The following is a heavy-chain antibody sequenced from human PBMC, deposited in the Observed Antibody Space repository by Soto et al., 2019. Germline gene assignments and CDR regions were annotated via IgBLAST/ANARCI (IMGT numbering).Heavy chain of an antibody. Sequence: GGSLRLSCAASGFTFSSYGMHWVRQAPGKGLEWVAVISYDGSNKYYADSVKGRFTISRDNSKNTLYLQMNSLRAEDTAVYYCAKDSGGYGDYWNYYYYYMDVWGKGTTVTVSS. J-gene: IGHJ6*03. CDR3: AKDSGGYGDYWNYYYYYMDV. D-gene: IGHD4-17*01. CDR2: ISYDGSNK. V-gene: IGHV3-30*18. CDR1: GFTFSSYG.